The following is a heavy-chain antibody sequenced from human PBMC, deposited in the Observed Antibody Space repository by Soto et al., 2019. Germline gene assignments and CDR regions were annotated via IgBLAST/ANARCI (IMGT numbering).Heavy chain of an antibody. CDR3: TTAPGPTYYYYYYGMDV. Sequence: GGSLRLSCAASGFTFSNAWMSWVRQAPGKGLEWVGRIKSKTDGGTTDYAAPVKGRFTISRDDSKKTLYLQMNSLKTEDTAVYYCTTAPGPTYYYYYYGMDVWGQGTTVTVSS. V-gene: IGHV3-15*01. CDR2: IKSKTDGGTT. J-gene: IGHJ6*02. CDR1: GFTFSNAW.